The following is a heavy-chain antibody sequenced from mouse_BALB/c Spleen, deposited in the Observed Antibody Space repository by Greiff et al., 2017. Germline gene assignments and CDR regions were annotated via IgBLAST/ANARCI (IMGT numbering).Heavy chain of an antibody. Sequence: VQLQQSGPGLVKPSQSLSLTCSVTGYSITSGYYWNWIRQFPGNKLEWMGYISYDGSNNYNPSLKNRISITRDTSKNQFFLKLNSVTTEDTATYYCARDMITTEGFAYWGQGTLVTVSA. CDR1: GYSITSGYY. D-gene: IGHD2-4*01. CDR3: ARDMITTEGFAY. J-gene: IGHJ3*01. CDR2: ISYDGSN. V-gene: IGHV3-6*02.